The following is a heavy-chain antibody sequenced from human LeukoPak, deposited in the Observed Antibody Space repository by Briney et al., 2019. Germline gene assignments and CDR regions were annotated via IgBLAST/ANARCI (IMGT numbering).Heavy chain of an antibody. CDR3: ARDMRITMVRGVIGGADY. V-gene: IGHV1-2*06. CDR1: GYTFTGYY. J-gene: IGHJ4*02. D-gene: IGHD3-10*01. Sequence: ASVKVSCKASGYTFTGYYMHWVRQAPGQGLEWMGRINPNSGGTNYAQKFQGRVTMTRDTSISTAYMELSRLRSDDTAVYYCARDMRITMVRGVIGGADYWGQGTLVTVSS. CDR2: INPNSGGT.